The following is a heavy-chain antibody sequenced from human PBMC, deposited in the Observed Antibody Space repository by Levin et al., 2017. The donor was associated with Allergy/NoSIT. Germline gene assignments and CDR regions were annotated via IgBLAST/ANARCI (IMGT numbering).Heavy chain of an antibody. D-gene: IGHD3-10*01. Sequence: GESLKISCSASGFTFRTYGMHWVRQAPGKGLEFVSAVSGDGGVTDYTDSVKGRFTISRDNSKNTMYIQMSSPRTEDTAVYYCVTGGAYYYAHWGQGTLVTVSS. CDR1: GFTFRTYG. V-gene: IGHV3-64D*06. CDR2: VSGDGGVT. CDR3: VTGGAYYYAH. J-gene: IGHJ4*02.